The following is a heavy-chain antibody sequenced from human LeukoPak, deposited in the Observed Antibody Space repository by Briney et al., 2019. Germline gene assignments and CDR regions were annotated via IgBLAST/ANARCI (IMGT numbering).Heavy chain of an antibody. CDR1: GFTFSRYA. Sequence: GRSLRLSCAASGFTFSRYAMHWVRQAPGKGLEWVAVISYNGSDKYYADSVKGRFNISRDNFMNTLYLQMNSLRAEDTAVYYCSRAGLRFLDWLSPSSYRGQGTLVTVSS. D-gene: IGHD3-9*01. CDR2: ISYNGSDK. CDR3: SRAGLRFLDWLSPSSY. V-gene: IGHV3-30*04. J-gene: IGHJ4*02.